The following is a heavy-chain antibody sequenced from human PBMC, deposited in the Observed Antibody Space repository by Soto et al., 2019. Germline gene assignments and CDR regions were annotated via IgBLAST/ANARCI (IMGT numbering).Heavy chain of an antibody. V-gene: IGHV4-34*01. J-gene: IGHJ5*02. Sequence: SETLSLTCAVYGGSFSGYYWSWIRQPPGKGLEWIGEINHSGSTNYNPSLKSRVTISVDTSKNQFSLKLSSVTAADTAVYYCARKRLGVVVPAAIPNRGAPNWFDPWGQGTLVTVSS. CDR3: ARKRLGVVVPAAIPNRGAPNWFDP. D-gene: IGHD2-2*01. CDR2: INHSGST. CDR1: GGSFSGYY.